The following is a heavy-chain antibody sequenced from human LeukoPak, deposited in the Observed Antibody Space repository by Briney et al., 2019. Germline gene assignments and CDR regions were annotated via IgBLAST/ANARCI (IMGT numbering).Heavy chain of an antibody. CDR3: ARASPTIFGVVRAYYFDY. CDR2: ISSSSSTI. CDR1: GFTFSSYS. Sequence: PGGSLRLSCAASGFTFSSYSMNWVRQAPGKGLEWVSYISSSSSTIYYADSVKGRFTISRDNAKNSLYLQMNSLRAEDTAVYYCARASPTIFGVVRAYYFDYWGQGTLVTVSS. V-gene: IGHV3-48*01. D-gene: IGHD3-3*01. J-gene: IGHJ4*02.